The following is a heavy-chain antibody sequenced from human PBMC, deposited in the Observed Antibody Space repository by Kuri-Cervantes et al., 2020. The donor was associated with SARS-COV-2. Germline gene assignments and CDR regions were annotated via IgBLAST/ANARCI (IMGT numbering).Heavy chain of an antibody. J-gene: IGHJ5*02. CDR2: INPNSGGT. CDR3: AREARAPSSRDWFDP. V-gene: IGHV1-2*02. D-gene: IGHD2-15*01. Sequence: ASVKVSCKASGYTFTGYYMHWVRQAPGQGLEWMGWINPNSGGTNYAQKFQGRATMTRDTSISTAYMELSRLRSDDTAVCYCAREARAPSSRDWFDPWGQGTLVTVSS. CDR1: GYTFTGYY.